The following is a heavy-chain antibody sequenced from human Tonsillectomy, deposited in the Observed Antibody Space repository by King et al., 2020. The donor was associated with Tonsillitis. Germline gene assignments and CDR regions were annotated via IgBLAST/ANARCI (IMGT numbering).Heavy chain of an antibody. CDR2: ISYDGNKK. V-gene: IGHV3-30-3*01. CDR3: VRDTDYGDYGFDY. J-gene: IGHJ4*02. CDR1: EFTFSTYA. Sequence: VQLVESGGGVVQPGRSLRLSCAASEFTFSTYAMHWVRQAPGKGLEWVAVISYDGNKKYYADPAKGRFTISRDNSKNTLYLKVNSLRAEDTAMYYCVRDTDYGDYGFDYWGQGTLVTVSS. D-gene: IGHD4-17*01.